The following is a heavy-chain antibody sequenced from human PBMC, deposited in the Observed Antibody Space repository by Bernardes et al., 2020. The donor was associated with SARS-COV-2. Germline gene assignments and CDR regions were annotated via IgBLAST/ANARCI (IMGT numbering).Heavy chain of an antibody. CDR3: AHSSAAGPNYYYYGMDV. CDR1: GYTLTELS. CDR2: FDPEDGET. J-gene: IGHJ6*02. V-gene: IGHV1-24*01. Sequence: SVKVSCKVSGYTLTELSMHWVRQAPGKGLEWMGGFDPEDGETIYAQKFQGRVTMTEDTSTDTAYMELSSLRSEDTAVYYCAHSSAAGPNYYYYGMDVWGQGTTVTVSS. D-gene: IGHD6-13*01.